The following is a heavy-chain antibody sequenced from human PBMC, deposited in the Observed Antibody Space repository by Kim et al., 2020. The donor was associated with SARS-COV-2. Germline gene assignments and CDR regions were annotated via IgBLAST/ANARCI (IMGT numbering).Heavy chain of an antibody. CDR3: ARDPQRITMIVVTYGMDV. J-gene: IGHJ6*02. Sequence: QGRVTMTRDTSTSTVYMELSSLRSEDTAVYYCARDPQRITMIVVTYGMDVWGQGTTVTVSS. D-gene: IGHD3-22*01. V-gene: IGHV1-46*01.